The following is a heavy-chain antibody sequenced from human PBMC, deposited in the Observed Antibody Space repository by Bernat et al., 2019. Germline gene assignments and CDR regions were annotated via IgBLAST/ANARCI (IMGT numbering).Heavy chain of an antibody. V-gene: IGHV3-30*03. CDR1: GFTVSSYG. CDR2: ISYDGSNK. J-gene: IGHJ4*02. CDR3: TGDFDY. Sequence: QVQLVGSGGGVVQPGRALRLSCAASGFTVSSYGMHWVRQAPGKGLEWVAVISYDGSNKYYADPVKGRFTISRDNSKNTLYLQMNSLRAEDTAVYYCTGDFDYWGQGTLVTVSS.